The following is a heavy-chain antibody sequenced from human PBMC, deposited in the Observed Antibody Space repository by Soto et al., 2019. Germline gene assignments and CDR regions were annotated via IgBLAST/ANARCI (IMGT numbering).Heavy chain of an antibody. CDR3: ARSDIVATVHDD. J-gene: IGHJ4*02. V-gene: IGHV4-34*01. Sequence: SETLSLTCAVYGGSFSGYYWSWIRQPPGKGLEWIGEINHSGSTNYNPSLKSRVTISVDTSKNQFSLKLSSVTAADTAVYYCARSDIVATVHDDWGQGTLVIVSS. CDR2: INHSGST. CDR1: GGSFSGYY. D-gene: IGHD5-12*01.